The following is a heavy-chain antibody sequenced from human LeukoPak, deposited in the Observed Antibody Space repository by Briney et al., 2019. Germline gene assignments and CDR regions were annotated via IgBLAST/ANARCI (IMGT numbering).Heavy chain of an antibody. CDR1: GGSISSSSYY. V-gene: IGHV4-39*01. Sequence: SETLSLTCTVSGGSISSSSYYWGWIRQPPGKGLEWIGSIYYSGSTYYNPSLKSRVTISVDTSKNQFSLKLSSVTAADTAVYYGARRLVGPFDYWGQGTLVTVSS. J-gene: IGHJ4*02. D-gene: IGHD3-16*01. CDR3: ARRLVGPFDY. CDR2: IYYSGST.